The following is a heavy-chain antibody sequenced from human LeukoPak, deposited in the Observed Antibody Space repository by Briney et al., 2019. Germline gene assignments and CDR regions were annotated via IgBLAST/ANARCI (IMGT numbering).Heavy chain of an antibody. CDR1: GFTFDNYP. V-gene: IGHV3-9*01. Sequence: GGSLRLSCAASGFTFDNYPMHWVRQAPGKGPEWVSGICRNSGCLGYADSVKGRFTISRDDAKNSLYLQIHSLRAEDTALYYCAKEGPSSCGYQPLDSWGQGTLVTVSS. J-gene: IGHJ4*02. CDR2: ICRNSGCL. D-gene: IGHD3-22*01. CDR3: AKEGPSSCGYQPLDS.